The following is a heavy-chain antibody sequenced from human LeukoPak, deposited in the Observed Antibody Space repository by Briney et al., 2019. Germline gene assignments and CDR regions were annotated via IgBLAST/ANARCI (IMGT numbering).Heavy chain of an antibody. D-gene: IGHD3-10*01. V-gene: IGHV1-69*13. J-gene: IGHJ4*02. CDR3: ARLVLGSGSRGFDY. CDR1: GGTFSSYA. Sequence: ASVKVSCKASGGTFSSYAISWVRQAPGQGLEWMGGIIPIFGTANYAQKFQGRVTITADESTSTAYMELSSLRSDDTAVFYCARLVLGSGSRGFDYWGQGTLVTVSS. CDR2: IIPIFGTA.